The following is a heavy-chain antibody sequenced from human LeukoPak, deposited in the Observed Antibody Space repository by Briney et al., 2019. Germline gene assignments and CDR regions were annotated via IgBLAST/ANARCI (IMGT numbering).Heavy chain of an antibody. CDR3: ASLRGNSNVADY. CDR2: IKGDGSSK. Sequence: PGGSLRLSCAASGFTFSSYWMHWVRQAPGQGLLWVSDIKGDGSSKQYADSVKGRFTISRDNAKSTLYLQMNSLSAEDTAVYYCASLRGNSNVADYWGQGTLVTVSS. CDR1: GFTFSSYW. D-gene: IGHD2/OR15-2a*01. V-gene: IGHV3-74*03. J-gene: IGHJ4*02.